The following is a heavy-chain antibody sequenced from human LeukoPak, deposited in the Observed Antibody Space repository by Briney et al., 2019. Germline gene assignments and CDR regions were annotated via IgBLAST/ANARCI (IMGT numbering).Heavy chain of an antibody. CDR3: AKINYGGDSVDWYFDL. Sequence: GGSLRLSCAASGFTFSSYGMHWVRQAPGKGLEWVSVISYDGSNKYFADSVKGRFTISRDNSKNTLYLQMNSLRAEDTAVYYCAKINYGGDSVDWYFDLWGRGTLVTVSS. J-gene: IGHJ2*01. V-gene: IGHV3-30*18. CDR1: GFTFSSYG. D-gene: IGHD4-23*01. CDR2: ISYDGSNK.